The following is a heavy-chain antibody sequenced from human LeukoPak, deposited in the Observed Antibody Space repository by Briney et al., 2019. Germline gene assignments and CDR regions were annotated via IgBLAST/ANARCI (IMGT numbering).Heavy chain of an antibody. CDR2: INPNSGGT. CDR3: AREAGTTAFDI. J-gene: IGHJ3*02. CDR1: GYTFTGYY. Sequence: ASVKVSCKASGYTFTGYYMHWVRQAPGQGLEWMGWINPNSGGTNYAQKFQGRVTITRDTSISTAYMELSRLRSDDTDVYYCAREAGTTAFDIWGQGTMVTVSS. D-gene: IGHD6-19*01. V-gene: IGHV1-2*02.